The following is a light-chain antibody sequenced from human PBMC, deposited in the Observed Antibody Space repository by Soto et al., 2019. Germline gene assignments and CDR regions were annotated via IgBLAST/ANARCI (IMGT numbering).Light chain of an antibody. J-gene: IGKJ2*01. CDR1: QSLTNSF. Sequence: IVLTQSPGTLSLSPGERATLSCRASQSLTNSFIAWYQQRPGQAPRLLIYDTSTRATGVPTRFSGSGSETEFTLTISSLQPDDFATYFCQQYNTYPYTFGQGTKVDIK. V-gene: IGKV3-20*01. CDR3: QQYNTYPYT. CDR2: DTS.